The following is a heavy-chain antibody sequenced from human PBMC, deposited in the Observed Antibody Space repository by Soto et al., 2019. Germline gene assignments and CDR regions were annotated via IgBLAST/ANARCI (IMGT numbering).Heavy chain of an antibody. CDR1: GASISTSSHY. Sequence: QLQLQESGPGLVKPAETLSLTCTVSGASISTSSHYWGWIRQSPGKGLEWIGNVYYAGDTYYYPSQMSRATITVERANNQFSLKMSSVTAADTGVYYCARLPPWSGYYGYDHFYMDVWGKGTTVTVSS. D-gene: IGHD3-3*01. V-gene: IGHV4-39*01. J-gene: IGHJ6*03. CDR3: ARLPPWSGYYGYDHFYMDV. CDR2: VYYAGDT.